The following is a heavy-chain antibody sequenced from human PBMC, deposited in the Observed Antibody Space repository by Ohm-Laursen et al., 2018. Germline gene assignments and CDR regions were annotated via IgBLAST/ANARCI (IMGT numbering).Heavy chain of an antibody. V-gene: IGHV3-23*01. CDR1: GFPFTGFS. J-gene: IGHJ4*02. CDR2: ISGSGGST. CDR3: AKAMYYYDSSGYFPCADY. D-gene: IGHD3-22*01. Sequence: SLRLSCAASGFPFTGFSMDWVRQAPGKGLEWVSAISGSGGSTFSADSVKGRLTISRDNSKNTLYLQMNSLRAEDTAVYYCAKAMYYYDSSGYFPCADYWGQGTLVTVSS.